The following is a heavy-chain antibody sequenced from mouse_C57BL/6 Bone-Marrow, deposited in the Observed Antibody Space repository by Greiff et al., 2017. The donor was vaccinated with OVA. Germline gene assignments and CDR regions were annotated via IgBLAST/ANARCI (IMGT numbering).Heavy chain of an antibody. CDR3: ARYTTVVAPPRFAY. D-gene: IGHD1-1*01. CDR2: INPSNGGT. CDR1: GYTFTSYW. Sequence: QVQLQQPGTELVKPGASVKLSCKASGYTFTSYWMHWVKQRPGQGLEWIGNINPSNGGTNYNEKFKSKATLTVDKSSSTAYMQLSSLTSEDSAVDYCARYTTVVAPPRFAYWGQGTLVTVSA. J-gene: IGHJ3*01. V-gene: IGHV1-53*01.